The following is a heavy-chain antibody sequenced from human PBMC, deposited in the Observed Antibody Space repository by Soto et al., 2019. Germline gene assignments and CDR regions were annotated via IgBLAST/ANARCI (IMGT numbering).Heavy chain of an antibody. CDR3: ARMGFEEYFDHT. CDR2: IIPIFGTA. Sequence: GASVKVSCKASGGTFSSYAISWVRQAPGQGLEWMGGIIPIFGTANYAQKFQGRVTITADESTSTAYMELSSLRSEDTAVYYCARMGFEEYFDHTWGQGTLVTVSS. CDR1: GGTFSSYA. J-gene: IGHJ5*02. V-gene: IGHV1-69*13. D-gene: IGHD3-9*01.